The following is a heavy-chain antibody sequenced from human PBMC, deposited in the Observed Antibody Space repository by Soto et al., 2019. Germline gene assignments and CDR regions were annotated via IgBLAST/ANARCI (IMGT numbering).Heavy chain of an antibody. CDR1: GFTFSSYE. CDR3: ARDQEAGSFLPYYYGMDV. Sequence: EVQLVESGGGLVQPGGSLRRSCATSGFTFSSYEMNWVRQAPGKGLEWVSYSSSSGSTIYYADSVKGRCTISRDNAKNSLYLQMDSLRAEETAVYYCARDQEAGSFLPYYYGMDVWGQGTTVTVSS. CDR2: SSSSGSTI. J-gene: IGHJ6*02. V-gene: IGHV3-48*03. D-gene: IGHD3-3*01.